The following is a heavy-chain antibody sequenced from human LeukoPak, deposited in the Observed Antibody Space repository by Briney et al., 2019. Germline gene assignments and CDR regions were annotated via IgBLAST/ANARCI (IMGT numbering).Heavy chain of an antibody. CDR2: ISAYNGNT. J-gene: IGHJ4*02. CDR3: ARDTNGDYYSSGSYSY. CDR1: GGTFSSYA. Sequence: ASVKVSCKASGGTFSSYAISWVRQAPGQGLEWMGWISAYNGNTNYAQKLQGRVTMTTDTSTSTAYMELRSLRSDDTAVYYCARDTNGDYYSSGSYSYWGQGTLVTVSS. D-gene: IGHD3-10*01. V-gene: IGHV1-18*01.